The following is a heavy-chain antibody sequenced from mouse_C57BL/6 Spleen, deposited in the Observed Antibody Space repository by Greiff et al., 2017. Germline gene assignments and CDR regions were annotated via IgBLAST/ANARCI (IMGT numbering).Heavy chain of an antibody. D-gene: IGHD2-2*01. CDR2: INPSNGGT. CDR3: ASPIYYGYDGYYAMDY. Sequence: QVQLKQPGTELVKPGASVKLSCKASGYTFTSYWMHWVKQRPGQGLEWIGNINPSNGGTNYNEKFKSKATLTVDKSSSTAYMQLSSLTSEDSAVYYCASPIYYGYDGYYAMDYWGQGTSVTVSS. J-gene: IGHJ4*01. CDR1: GYTFTSYW. V-gene: IGHV1-53*01.